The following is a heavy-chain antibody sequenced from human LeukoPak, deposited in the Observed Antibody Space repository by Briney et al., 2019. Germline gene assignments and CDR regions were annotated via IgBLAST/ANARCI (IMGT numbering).Heavy chain of an antibody. D-gene: IGHD1-26*01. Sequence: PGGSLRLSCAASGFTFSSYWMHWVRQAPGKELVWVSCINSDGSSTSYADSVKGRFTISRDNAKNTLYLQTNSLRAEDTAVYYCAKETYSGSYYPDYWGQGTLVTVSS. CDR3: AKETYSGSYYPDY. J-gene: IGHJ4*02. CDR2: INSDGSST. V-gene: IGHV3-74*01. CDR1: GFTFSSYW.